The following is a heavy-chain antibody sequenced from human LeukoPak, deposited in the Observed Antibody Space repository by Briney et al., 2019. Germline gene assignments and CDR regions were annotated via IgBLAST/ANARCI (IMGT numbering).Heavy chain of an antibody. D-gene: IGHD3-10*01. J-gene: IGHJ3*02. CDR3: ARIMVRGANDAFDI. CDR2: ISSSSSYI. CDR1: GFTFSSYS. V-gene: IGHV3-21*01. Sequence: GGSLRLSCAASGFTFSSYSMNWVRQAPGKGLEWVSSISSSSSYIYYADSVKGRFTISRDNAKNSLYLQMNSLRAEDTAVYYCARIMVRGANDAFDIWGQGTMVTVSS.